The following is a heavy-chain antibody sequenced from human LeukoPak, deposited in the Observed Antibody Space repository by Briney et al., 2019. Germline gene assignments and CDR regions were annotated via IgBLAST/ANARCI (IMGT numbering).Heavy chain of an antibody. V-gene: IGHV4-4*07. J-gene: IGHJ4*02. D-gene: IGHD7-27*01. Sequence: SETLSLTCTVSGGSISSYYWSWIRQPAGKGLEWIGRIDTSGNTNYKPSLKSRVTISVDTPKNQFSLKLTSVTAADTAVYYCARVSFPDLWGYFDFWGQGTLVTVSS. CDR1: GGSISSYY. CDR3: ARVSFPDLWGYFDF. CDR2: IDTSGNT.